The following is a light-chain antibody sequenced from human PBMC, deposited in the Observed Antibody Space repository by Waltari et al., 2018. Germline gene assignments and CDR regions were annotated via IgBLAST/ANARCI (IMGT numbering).Light chain of an antibody. CDR2: DKN. V-gene: IGLV3-19*01. Sequence: TQDPAVSVALGQTVSLTCQGDSLRSYYASWYQQRPGQAHSLVMYDKNSRPPGVPDRCSASSSYNTASLTITGAQAEDEAYYYCPSRDASGVGGAFGGGTKLTVL. CDR1: SLRSYY. J-gene: IGLJ2*01. CDR3: PSRDASGVGGA.